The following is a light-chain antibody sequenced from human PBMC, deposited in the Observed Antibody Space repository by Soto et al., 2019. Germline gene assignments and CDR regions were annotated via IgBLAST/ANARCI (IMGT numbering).Light chain of an antibody. J-gene: IGKJ1*01. Sequence: DIPMTQSPSTLSASVGDRVTITCRASQSISSWLAWYQQKPGKAPKLLIYKASSLESGVPSRFSGSGSGTEFTLTISSLQPDDFVTYYCQQYNSYFRTFGQGTKVEIK. CDR2: KAS. V-gene: IGKV1-5*03. CDR1: QSISSW. CDR3: QQYNSYFRT.